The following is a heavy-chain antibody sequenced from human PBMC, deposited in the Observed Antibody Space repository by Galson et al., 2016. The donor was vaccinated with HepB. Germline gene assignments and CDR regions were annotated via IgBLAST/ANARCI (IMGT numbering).Heavy chain of an antibody. V-gene: IGHV4-61*01. J-gene: IGHJ4*02. CDR3: ARDDLMGYFDY. D-gene: IGHD3-10*01. Sequence: SETLSLTCTVSGASIRNSNYNWGWIRQPPEKGLEWIGYIYYTENTNYNPSLKSRVTISVDTSKTQFSLRLTSVTAADTAGYFCARDDLMGYFDYWGQGIPVTVSS. CDR2: IYYTENT. CDR1: GASIRNSNYN.